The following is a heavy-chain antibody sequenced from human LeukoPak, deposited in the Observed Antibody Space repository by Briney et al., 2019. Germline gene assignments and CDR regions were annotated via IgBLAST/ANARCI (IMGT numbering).Heavy chain of an antibody. CDR2: IYTSGST. J-gene: IGHJ6*03. CDR1: GGSISSYY. Sequence: PSETLSLTCTVSGGSISSYYSSWIRQPAGKGLEWIGRIYTSGSTNYNPSLKSRVTMSVDTSKNQFSLKLSSVTAADTAVYYCARDLATMVQGVIGHYYYYMDVWGKGTTVTVSS. D-gene: IGHD3-10*01. CDR3: ARDLATMVQGVIGHYYYYMDV. V-gene: IGHV4-4*07.